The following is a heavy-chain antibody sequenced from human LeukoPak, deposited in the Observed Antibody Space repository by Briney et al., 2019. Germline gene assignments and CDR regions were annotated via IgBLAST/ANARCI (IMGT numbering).Heavy chain of an antibody. CDR2: ISGSGGAT. Sequence: GGSLRLSCAASGFVFSNYEMNWVRQAPGKGLEWVSAISGSGGATYYADSVKGRFTISRDNSKNTLYLQMNSLRAEDTALYYCASLDYFDSSDYGDYWGQGTLVTVSS. CDR3: ASLDYFDSSDYGDY. D-gene: IGHD3-22*01. J-gene: IGHJ4*02. CDR1: GFVFSNYE. V-gene: IGHV3-23*01.